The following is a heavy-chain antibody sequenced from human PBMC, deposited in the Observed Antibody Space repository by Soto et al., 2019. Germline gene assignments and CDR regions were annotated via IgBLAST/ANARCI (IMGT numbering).Heavy chain of an antibody. D-gene: IGHD2-2*02. CDR2: IHYSGST. CDR1: RGSIISGGYY. Sequence: SETLSLTCTVSRGSIISGGYYWSWIRQHPGKGLEWIGYIHYSGSTYYNPSLKSRVTMSVDTSKNQFSLKLRSVNDADTAVYYCARDCSTTSCYKNYGVDVWGQGTTVTVSS. V-gene: IGHV4-31*03. CDR3: ARDCSTTSCYKNYGVDV. J-gene: IGHJ6*02.